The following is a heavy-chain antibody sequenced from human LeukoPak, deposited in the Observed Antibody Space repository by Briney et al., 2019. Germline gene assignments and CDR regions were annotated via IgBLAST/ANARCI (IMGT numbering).Heavy chain of an antibody. CDR3: VRVYGSERYNWFDP. V-gene: IGHV4-34*01. D-gene: IGHD3-10*01. Sequence: SETLSLTCAVYGGSFSGYYWSWIRQPPGKGLEWIGEINHSGSTNYNPSLKSRVTISIDTSKNQFSLKLSSVTAADTAVYYWVRVYGSERYNWFDPWGQGTLVTVSS. CDR1: GGSFSGYY. J-gene: IGHJ5*02. CDR2: INHSGST.